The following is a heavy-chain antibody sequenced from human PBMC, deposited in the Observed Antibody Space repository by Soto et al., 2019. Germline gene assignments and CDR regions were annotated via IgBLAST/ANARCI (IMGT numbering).Heavy chain of an antibody. CDR3: TTLQSITIFVPDYYYYMDV. CDR2: IKSKTDGGTT. V-gene: IGHV3-15*01. Sequence: GGSLRLSCAASGFTFSNAWMSWVRQAPGKGLEWVGRIKSKTDGGTTDYAAPVKGRFTISRDDSKNTLYLQMNSLKTEDTAVYYCTTLQSITIFVPDYYYYMDVWGKGTTVTVSS. D-gene: IGHD3-3*01. J-gene: IGHJ6*03. CDR1: GFTFSNAW.